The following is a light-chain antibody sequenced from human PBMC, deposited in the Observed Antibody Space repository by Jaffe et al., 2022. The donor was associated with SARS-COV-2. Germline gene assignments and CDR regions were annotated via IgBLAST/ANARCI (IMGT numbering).Light chain of an antibody. Sequence: QSALTQPASVSGSPGQSIAISCTGTSSDVGGYDYVSWYQQHPGKAPKLMIYDVSSRPSGISDRFSGSKSGNTASLTISGLQAEDEADYYCSSYTSSSTLYVFGIGTKVTVL. V-gene: IGLV2-14*01. CDR3: SSYTSSSTLYV. CDR1: SSDVGGYDY. CDR2: DVS. J-gene: IGLJ1*01.